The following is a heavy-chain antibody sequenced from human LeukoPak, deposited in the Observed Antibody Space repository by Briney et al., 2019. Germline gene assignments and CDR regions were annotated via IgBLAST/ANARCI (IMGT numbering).Heavy chain of an antibody. V-gene: IGHV4-59*01. J-gene: IGHJ3*02. D-gene: IGHD5-18*01. CDR3: ARSRSGYSYDHAAFEI. CDR1: GGSISTYY. Sequence: SETLSLTCTVSGGSISTYYWSWIRQPPGKGLEWIAYIDYRGRTTYNPSLRSRVTISVDTSRNQFSLKLSSVTAADTAVYYCARSRSGYSYDHAAFEIWGQGTMVTVSS. CDR2: IDYRGRT.